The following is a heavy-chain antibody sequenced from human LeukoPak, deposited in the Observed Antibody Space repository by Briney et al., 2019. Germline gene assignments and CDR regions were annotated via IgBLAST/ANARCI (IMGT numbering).Heavy chain of an antibody. V-gene: IGHV1-18*01. D-gene: IGHD6-6*01. CDR2: ISAYNGHT. Sequence: ASVKVSCKASGYTFTSYGVSWVRQAPGQGLEWMGWISAYNGHTKYAQKFQGRVTITADKSTSTAYMELSSLRSEDTAVYYCARGTSIAARPDLWGQGTLVTVSS. CDR1: GYTFTSYG. J-gene: IGHJ4*02. CDR3: ARGTSIAARPDL.